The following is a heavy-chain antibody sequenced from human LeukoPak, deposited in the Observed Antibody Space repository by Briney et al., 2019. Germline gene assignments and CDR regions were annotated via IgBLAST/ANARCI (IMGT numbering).Heavy chain of an antibody. J-gene: IGHJ3*02. CDR1: GGSISSYY. CDR3: ARDGPSRSWLVMHDLTFDI. V-gene: IGHV4-59*01. CDR2: IYYSGST. Sequence: ASETLSLTCTVSGGSISSYYWSWIRQPPGKGLEWIGYIYYSGSTNYNPSLKSRVTISVDTSKNQFSLKLSSVTAADTAVYYCARDGPSRSWLVMHDLTFDIWGQGTMVAVSS. D-gene: IGHD3-16*01.